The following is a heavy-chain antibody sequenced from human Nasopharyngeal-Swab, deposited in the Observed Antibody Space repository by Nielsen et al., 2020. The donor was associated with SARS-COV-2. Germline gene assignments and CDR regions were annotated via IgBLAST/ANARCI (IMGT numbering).Heavy chain of an antibody. CDR2: ISIISTYI. D-gene: IGHD3-16*01. V-gene: IGHV3-21*01. Sequence: GESLKISCAASGFTFSSSTVNWVRQAPGKGPEWVSSISIISTYIYYADSVKGRFTISRDNANNSLYRQMNSLRAEDTAVYYCARDTTPLVTGGHQDYWGQGTVVTVSS. CDR1: GFTFSSST. J-gene: IGHJ4*02. CDR3: ARDTTPLVTGGHQDY.